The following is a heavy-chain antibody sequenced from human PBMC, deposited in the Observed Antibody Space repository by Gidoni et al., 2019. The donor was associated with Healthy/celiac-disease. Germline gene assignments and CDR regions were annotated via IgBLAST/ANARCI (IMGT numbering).Heavy chain of an antibody. V-gene: IGHV3-23*01. D-gene: IGHD2-8*01. CDR3: AKDQTGGYCTNGVCYTYNWFDP. J-gene: IGHJ5*02. CDR2: ISGSGGST. Sequence: EVQLLESGGGLVQPGGSRGLPCSASGFTFSSYAMSWVRQAPGKGLEWVSAISGSGGSTYYADSVKGRFTISRDNSKNTLYLQMNSLRAEDTAVYYCAKDQTGGYCTNGVCYTYNWFDPWGQGTLVTVSS. CDR1: GFTFSSYA.